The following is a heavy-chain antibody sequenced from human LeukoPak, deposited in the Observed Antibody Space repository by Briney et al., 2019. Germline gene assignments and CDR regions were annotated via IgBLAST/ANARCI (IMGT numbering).Heavy chain of an antibody. CDR2: INHSGST. Sequence: SETLSLTCAVYGGSFSGYYWSWIRQPPGKGLEWIGEINHSGSTNYNPSLKSRVTISVDTSKKQFSLKLSSVTAADTAVYYCARGRGPTRALEKDIVVVPAEVGFDYWGQGTLVTVSS. CDR3: ARGRGPTRALEKDIVVVPAEVGFDY. V-gene: IGHV4-34*01. D-gene: IGHD2-2*01. CDR1: GGSFSGYY. J-gene: IGHJ4*02.